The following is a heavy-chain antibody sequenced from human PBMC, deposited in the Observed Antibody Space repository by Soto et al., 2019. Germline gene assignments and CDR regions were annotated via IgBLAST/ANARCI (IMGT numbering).Heavy chain of an antibody. D-gene: IGHD6-19*01. Sequence: LEAHSLPRAGSGGSFSGYYWSWIRQPPGKGLEWIGEINHNGSTNYSRALKSRVTISIATSKNQFSLKLSSVTAADTAVYYCARRKGQVYSSGWYRVYWFDPWGQGTLVTVAS. CDR1: GGSFSGYY. V-gene: IGHV4-34*01. CDR3: ARRKGQVYSSGWYRVYWFDP. CDR2: INHNGST. J-gene: IGHJ5*02.